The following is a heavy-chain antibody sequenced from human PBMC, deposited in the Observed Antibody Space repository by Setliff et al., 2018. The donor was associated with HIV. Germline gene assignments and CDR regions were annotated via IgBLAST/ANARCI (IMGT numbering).Heavy chain of an antibody. CDR2: INPNSGGT. CDR1: GYTFTTYA. Sequence: ASVKVSCKASGYTFTTYAIHWVRQAPGQRLEWMGWINPNSGGTNYAQKFQGRVTMTSDTSISTAYMELSRLRSDDTAVYYCARSPYYDILTGYYSQYYFDYWGQGTLVTFSS. V-gene: IGHV1-2*02. D-gene: IGHD3-9*01. CDR3: ARSPYYDILTGYYSQYYFDY. J-gene: IGHJ4*02.